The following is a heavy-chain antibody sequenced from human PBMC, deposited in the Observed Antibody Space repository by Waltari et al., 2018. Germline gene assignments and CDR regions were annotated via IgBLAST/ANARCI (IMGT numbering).Heavy chain of an antibody. CDR2: IIRSFGTA. CDR1: GGTFSSYA. V-gene: IGHV1-69*01. CDR3: ARSTAMDAPYYYGMDV. D-gene: IGHD5-18*01. J-gene: IGHJ6*02. Sequence: QVQLVQSGAEVKKPGSSVKVSCKASGGTFSSYAISWVRQAPGQGLEWMGGIIRSFGTANYAQKFQGRVTITADESTSTAYMELSSLRSEDTAVYYCARSTAMDAPYYYGMDVWGQGTTVTVSS.